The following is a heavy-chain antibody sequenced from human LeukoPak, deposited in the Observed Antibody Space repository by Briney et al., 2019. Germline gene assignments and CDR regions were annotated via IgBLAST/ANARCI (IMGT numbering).Heavy chain of an antibody. CDR2: IYHSGST. Sequence: SETLSLTCTVSGYSISSGYYWGWIRQPPGKGLEWIGSIYHSGSTYYNPSLTSRVTISIDTSKNQFSLKLSSVTAADTAVYYCARVNDDIGTFDIWGQGTMVTVSS. CDR3: ARVNDDIGTFDI. D-gene: IGHD1-1*01. V-gene: IGHV4-38-2*02. CDR1: GYSISSGYY. J-gene: IGHJ3*02.